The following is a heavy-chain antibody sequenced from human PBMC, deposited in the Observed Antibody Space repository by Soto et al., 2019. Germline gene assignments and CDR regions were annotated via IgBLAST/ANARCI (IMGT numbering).Heavy chain of an antibody. CDR1: GGSISSSSYY. J-gene: IGHJ6*02. CDR2: IYYSGST. D-gene: IGHD3-9*01. Sequence: SETLSLTCTVSGGSISSSSYYWGWIRQPPGKGLEWIGSIYYSGSTYYNPSLKSRVTISVDTSKNQFSLKLSSVTAADTAVYYCARQLRYFDWHGYYYYRMYVCGQGTTVTV. CDR3: ARQLRYFDWHGYYYYRMYV. V-gene: IGHV4-39*01.